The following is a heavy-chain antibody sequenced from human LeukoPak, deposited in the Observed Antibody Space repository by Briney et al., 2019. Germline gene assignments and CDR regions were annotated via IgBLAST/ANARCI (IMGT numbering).Heavy chain of an antibody. CDR1: GGSFSGYY. J-gene: IGHJ4*02. CDR3: ASSRSVALFY. V-gene: IGHV4-34*01. Sequence: SETLSLTCAVYGGSFSGYYWSWIRQPPGKGLEWIGEINHSGSTNYNPSLKSRVTISVDTSKNQFSLKLSSVTAADTAVYYCASSRSVALFYWGQGTLVTVSS. D-gene: IGHD2-15*01. CDR2: INHSGST.